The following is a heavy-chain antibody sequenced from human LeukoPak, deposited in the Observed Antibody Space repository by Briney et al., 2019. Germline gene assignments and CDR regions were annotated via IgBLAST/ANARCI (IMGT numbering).Heavy chain of an antibody. CDR2: IYHSGST. J-gene: IGHJ4*02. D-gene: IGHD3-3*01. CDR1: GYSISSGYY. V-gene: IGHV4-38-2*01. CDR3: ARQDFWSGYYNDY. Sequence: SETLSLTCAVSGYSISSGYYWGWIRQPPGKGLEWIGSIYHSGSTYYNPSLKSRVTISVDTSKNQFSPKLSSVTAADTAVYYCARQDFWSGYYNDYWGQGTLVTVSS.